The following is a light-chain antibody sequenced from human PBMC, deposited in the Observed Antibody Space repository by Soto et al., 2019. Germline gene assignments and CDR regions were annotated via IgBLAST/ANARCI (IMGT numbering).Light chain of an antibody. J-gene: IGLJ1*01. CDR3: AAWDDSLNTYV. Sequence: QLVLTQPPSASGTPGQGITISCSGSSSNIGSNTVNWYQQLPGTAPKLLIYRNNQRPSGVPDRFSGSKSGTSASLAISGLQSEDEADYYCAAWDDSLNTYVFGTGTKLTVL. CDR2: RNN. CDR1: SSNIGSNT. V-gene: IGLV1-44*01.